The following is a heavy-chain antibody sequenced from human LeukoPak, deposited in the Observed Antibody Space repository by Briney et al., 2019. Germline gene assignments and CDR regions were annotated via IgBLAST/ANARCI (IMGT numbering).Heavy chain of an antibody. CDR2: ISSSSSYI. CDR3: ARDRFYYGSGSYLKYFDY. V-gene: IGHV3-21*01. Sequence: PGGSLRLSCAASGFTFSSYSMNWVRQAPGKGLEWVSSISSSSSYIYYADSVKGRFTISRDNAKNSLYLQMNSLRAEDTAVYYCARDRFYYGSGSYLKYFDYWGQGTLVTVSS. CDR1: GFTFSSYS. J-gene: IGHJ4*02. D-gene: IGHD3-10*01.